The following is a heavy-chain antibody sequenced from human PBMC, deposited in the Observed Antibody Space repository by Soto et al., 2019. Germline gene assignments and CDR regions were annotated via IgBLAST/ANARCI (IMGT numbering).Heavy chain of an antibody. D-gene: IGHD3-10*01. Sequence: PGGSLRLSCAASGFTFSTYTMNWVRQTPGKGLEWVSSISSGGSYIFYADTVKGQFTISRDNAKNSLYLQMSSLRSEDTALYYCARAHYYVSGSLSDYWGQGTLVTAPQ. CDR3: ARAHYYVSGSLSDY. CDR2: ISSGGSYI. J-gene: IGHJ4*02. V-gene: IGHV3-21*01. CDR1: GFTFSTYT.